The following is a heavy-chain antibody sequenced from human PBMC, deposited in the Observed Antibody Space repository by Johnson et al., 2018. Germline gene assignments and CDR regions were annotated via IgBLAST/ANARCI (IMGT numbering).Heavy chain of an antibody. CDR1: GFTFRSYG. Sequence: QVQLVQSGGGVVQPGRSLRLSCAASGFTFRSYGMHWVRQAPGKGLEWVAAIWYDGSNKDYTDSVKGRFTISRENSKNTLYLQMNSLRVEDTAEDYWARVLPGGSWGIDIWGQGTTVTVSS. CDR2: IWYDGSNK. D-gene: IGHD2-15*01. J-gene: IGHJ3*02. CDR3: ARVLPGGSWGIDI. V-gene: IGHV3-33*01.